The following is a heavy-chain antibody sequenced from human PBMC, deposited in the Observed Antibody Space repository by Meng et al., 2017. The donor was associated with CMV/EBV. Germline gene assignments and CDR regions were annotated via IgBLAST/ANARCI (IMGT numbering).Heavy chain of an antibody. CDR2: TYYRSKLNN. Sequence: EPHQQPRPELGQPPQTHSLTLAIAGDIVSSKRAPWNWIRQSPPRGLEWRGRTYYRSKLNNDYAVSVKSRITINPDTSKNQFSLQLNSVTPEDTAVYYCARDPHSSSWYGWFDPWGQGTLVTVSS. CDR3: ARDPHSSSWYGWFDP. V-gene: IGHV6-1*01. J-gene: IGHJ5*02. CDR1: GDIVSSKRAP. D-gene: IGHD6-13*01.